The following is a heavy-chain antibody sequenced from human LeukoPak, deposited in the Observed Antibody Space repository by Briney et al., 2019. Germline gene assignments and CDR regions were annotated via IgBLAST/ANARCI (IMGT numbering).Heavy chain of an antibody. V-gene: IGHV4-31*03. CDR1: GGSISSGGYY. D-gene: IGHD1-26*01. Sequence: PSETLSLTCTVSGGSISSGGYYWSCIRQHPGKGLEWIGYIYYSGSTYYNPSLKSRVTISVDTSKNQFSLKLSSVTAADTAVYYCARDSGPGGSPDYWGQGTLVTVSS. J-gene: IGHJ4*02. CDR2: IYYSGST. CDR3: ARDSGPGGSPDY.